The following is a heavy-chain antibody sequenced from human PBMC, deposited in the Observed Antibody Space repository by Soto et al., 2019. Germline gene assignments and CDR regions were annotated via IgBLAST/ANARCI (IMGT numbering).Heavy chain of an antibody. V-gene: IGHV5-51*01. CDR1: GYIFTSCW. CDR3: ARLYFYGSASYYPPHFFDY. CDR2: IYPGDSNT. Sequence: GESLKISCKVSGYIFTSCWIGWVRQMPGKGPEWMGFIYPGDSNTRYTPSFQGQVTISVDKSISTAYLQWSSLKASDTAMYYCARLYFYGSASYYPPHFFDYWGQGTLAPVYS. D-gene: IGHD3-10*01. J-gene: IGHJ4*02.